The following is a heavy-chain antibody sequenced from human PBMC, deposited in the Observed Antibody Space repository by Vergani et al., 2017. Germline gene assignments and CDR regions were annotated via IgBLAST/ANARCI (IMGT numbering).Heavy chain of an antibody. Sequence: EVQLLESGGGLVQPGGSLRLSCAASGFTVSSNYMSWVRQAPGKGLEWVSVIYSGGSTYYADSVKGRFTISRDNSKNTLYLQMNSLRAEDTAVYYCALGNYYDSSANFDYWGQGTLVTVSS. CDR2: IYSGGST. V-gene: IGHV3-66*01. CDR3: ALGNYYDSSANFDY. D-gene: IGHD3-22*01. J-gene: IGHJ4*02. CDR1: GFTVSSNY.